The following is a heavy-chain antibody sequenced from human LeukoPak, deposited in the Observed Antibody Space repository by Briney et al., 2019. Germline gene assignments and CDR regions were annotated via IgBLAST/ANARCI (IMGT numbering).Heavy chain of an antibody. CDR1: GGSFSGYY. V-gene: IGHV4-34*01. D-gene: IGHD6-6*01. J-gene: IGHJ4*02. CDR2: INHSGST. Sequence: SETLSLTCAVYGGSFSGYYWSWIRQPPGKGLEWIGEINHSGSTNYNPSLKSRVTIPVDTSKNQFSLKLSSVTAADTAVYYCARRAARYTPRGYFDYWGQGTLVTVSS. CDR3: ARRAARYTPRGYFDY.